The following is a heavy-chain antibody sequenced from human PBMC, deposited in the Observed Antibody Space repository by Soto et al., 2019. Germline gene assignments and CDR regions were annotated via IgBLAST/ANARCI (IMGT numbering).Heavy chain of an antibody. V-gene: IGHV3-23*01. CDR2: ISGSGGST. J-gene: IGHJ5*02. D-gene: IGHD3-3*01. CDR1: GFTFSSYA. Sequence: GGSLRLSCAASGFTFSSYAMSWVRQAPGKGLEWVSAISGSGGSTYYADSVKGRFTISRDNSKNTLYLQMNSLRAEDTAVYYCAKWLQSNYDFWSGYPNWFDPWGQGTLVTVSS. CDR3: AKWLQSNYDFWSGYPNWFDP.